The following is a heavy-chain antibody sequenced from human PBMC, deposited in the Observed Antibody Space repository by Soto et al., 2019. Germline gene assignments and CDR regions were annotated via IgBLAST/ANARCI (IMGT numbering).Heavy chain of an antibody. J-gene: IGHJ5*02. Sequence: GASVKVSCKVSGYTLTELSMHWVRQAPGKGLEWMGGFDPEDGETIYAQKFQGRVTMTEDTSTDTAYMELSSLRSEDTAVYYCATTYYDFWSGYSLDHWFDPWGQGTLVTVSS. D-gene: IGHD3-3*01. CDR3: ATTYYDFWSGYSLDHWFDP. V-gene: IGHV1-24*01. CDR2: FDPEDGET. CDR1: GYTLTELS.